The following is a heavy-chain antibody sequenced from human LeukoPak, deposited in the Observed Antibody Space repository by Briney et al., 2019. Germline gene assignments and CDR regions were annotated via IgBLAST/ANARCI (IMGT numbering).Heavy chain of an antibody. CDR1: GFTFSSYW. CDR2: INADGSST. V-gene: IGHV3-74*01. CDR3: ARALYGAFDI. D-gene: IGHD2/OR15-2a*01. Sequence: QPGGSLRLSCAASGFTFSSYWIHWVRQAPGKGLVWVSRINADGSSTNYADSVKGRFTISRDNAKNTLYLQMNSLRPEDTAVYYCARALYGAFDIWGQGTMVTVSS. J-gene: IGHJ3*02.